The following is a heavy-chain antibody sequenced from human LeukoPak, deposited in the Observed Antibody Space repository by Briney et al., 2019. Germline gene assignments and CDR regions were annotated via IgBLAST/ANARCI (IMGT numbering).Heavy chain of an antibody. J-gene: IGHJ4*02. Sequence: GRSLRLSCVASGFPFSSYGMNWVRQASGKGLEWASGITDNGRKTYYADSVKGRFSISRDNSKNTLYLQMSDLRAEDTAVYYCAKITVATTPNYWGQGTLVTVSS. CDR1: GFPFSSYG. CDR2: ITDNGRKT. CDR3: AKITVATTPNY. D-gene: IGHD3-10*01. V-gene: IGHV3-23*01.